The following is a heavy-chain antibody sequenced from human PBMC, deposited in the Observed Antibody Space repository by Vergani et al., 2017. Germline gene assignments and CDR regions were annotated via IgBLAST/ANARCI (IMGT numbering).Heavy chain of an antibody. Sequence: EVQLLESGGGLVQPGGSLRLSCAASGFTFSSYPMSWVRQAPGKGLEWVSAISGSGGSTYYADSVKGRFTISRDNSKNTLYLQMHSLRAEDTAVYYCAKDLSWSTDHDFWSGQGSYWGQGTLVTVSS. CDR2: ISGSGGST. V-gene: IGHV3-23*01. CDR3: AKDLSWSTDHDFWSGQGSY. D-gene: IGHD3-3*01. J-gene: IGHJ4*02. CDR1: GFTFSSYP.